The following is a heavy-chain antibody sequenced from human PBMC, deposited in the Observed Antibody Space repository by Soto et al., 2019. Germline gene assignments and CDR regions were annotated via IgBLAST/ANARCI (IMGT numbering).Heavy chain of an antibody. CDR1: GGSISSGGYY. V-gene: IGHV4-31*03. D-gene: IGHD2-8*02. CDR3: ARGGEVVYALNWFDP. J-gene: IGHJ5*02. CDR2: IYYSGST. Sequence: QVQLQESGPGLVKPSQTLSLTCTVSGGSISSGGYYWSWIRQHPGKGLEWIGYIYYSGSTYYNPSLKSRVTLSVDTSKNQFSLKLSSVTAADTAVYYCARGGEVVYALNWFDPWGQGTLVTVSS.